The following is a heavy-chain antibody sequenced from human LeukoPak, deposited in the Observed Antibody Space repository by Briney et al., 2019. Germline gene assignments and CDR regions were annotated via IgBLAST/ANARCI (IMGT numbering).Heavy chain of an antibody. CDR1: GFPFSSYD. V-gene: IGHV3-30*02. D-gene: IGHD6-6*01. CDR3: CIAALHSFYFMDV. J-gene: IGHJ6*03. Sequence: GGSLRLSCAASGFPFSSYDMHWVRQAPGKGLEWVAFIRYDGSNKYYADSVKGRFTISRDNSKNTLFLQMNSLRAEDTAVYYCCIAALHSFYFMDVWGKGTTVTVSS. CDR2: IRYDGSNK.